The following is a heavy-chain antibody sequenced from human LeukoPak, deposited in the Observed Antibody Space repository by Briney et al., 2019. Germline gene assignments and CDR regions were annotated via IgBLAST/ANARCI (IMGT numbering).Heavy chain of an antibody. CDR3: ARANVYTAMDFDY. Sequence: ASVKVSCKTSGYTFTSYGISWVRQAPGQGLEWMGWISAYNGNTNYAQKLQGRATMTTDTSTSTAYMDLRSLRSDDTAIYYCARANVYTAMDFDYWGQGTLVTVSS. CDR2: ISAYNGNT. CDR1: GYTFTSYG. J-gene: IGHJ4*02. V-gene: IGHV1-18*01. D-gene: IGHD5-18*01.